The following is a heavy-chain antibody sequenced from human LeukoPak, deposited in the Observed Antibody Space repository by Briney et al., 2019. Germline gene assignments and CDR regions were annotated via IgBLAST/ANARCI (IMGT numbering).Heavy chain of an antibody. D-gene: IGHD1-14*01. V-gene: IGHV3-74*01. CDR3: ARRSAATGANDY. J-gene: IGHJ4*02. CDR2: IKSDGSTR. CDR1: GFTFSSYA. Sequence: GGSLRLSCAASGFTFSSYAMSWVRQAPGKGLVWVSRIKSDGSTRNYADSVKGRFTISRDNAKNTLYLQMNSLGAEDTAVYYCARRSAATGANDYWGQGTLVTVSS.